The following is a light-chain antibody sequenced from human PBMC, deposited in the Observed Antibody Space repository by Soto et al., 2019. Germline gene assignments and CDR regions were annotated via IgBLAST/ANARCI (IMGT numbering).Light chain of an antibody. Sequence: QSALTQPRSMSGSPGQSVTISCTGTSSGVGGYNYVSWYQQHPGKAPKGIIYDVIKRPSGVPDRFSGSKSVNTASLTISGLQAEYEADYFCCSYAGSDTNVFGTGTKLTVL. CDR1: SSGVGGYNY. V-gene: IGLV2-11*01. J-gene: IGLJ1*01. CDR2: DVI. CDR3: CSYAGSDTNV.